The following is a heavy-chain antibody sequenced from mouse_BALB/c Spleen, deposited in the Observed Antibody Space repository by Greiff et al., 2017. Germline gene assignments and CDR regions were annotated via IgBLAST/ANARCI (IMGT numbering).Heavy chain of an antibody. J-gene: IGHJ4*01. D-gene: IGHD2-4*01. CDR2: ISSGGSYT. Sequence: EVKLVESGGGLVKPGGSLKLSCAASGFTFSSYAMSWVRQTPEKRLEWVATISSGGSYTYYPDSVKGRFTISRDNAKNTLYLQMSSLRSEDTAMYYCARQPSLYDYGGYAMDYWGQGTSVTVSS. CDR1: GFTFSSYA. V-gene: IGHV5-9-3*01. CDR3: ARQPSLYDYGGYAMDY.